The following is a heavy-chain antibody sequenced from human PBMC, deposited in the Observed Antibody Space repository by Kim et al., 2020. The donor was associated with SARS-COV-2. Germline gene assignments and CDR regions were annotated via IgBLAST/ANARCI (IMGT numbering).Heavy chain of an antibody. V-gene: IGHV3-66*01. J-gene: IGHJ6*02. Sequence: GGSLRLSCAASGFTVSRNYMSWVRQAPGKGLEWVSVIYSGGSTYYADSVKGRFTISRDNSKNTLYLQMNSLRAEDTAVYYCARDLVDRYGMDVLGQGTTVTVSS. D-gene: IGHD2-15*01. CDR3: ARDLVDRYGMDV. CDR2: IYSGGST. CDR1: GFTVSRNY.